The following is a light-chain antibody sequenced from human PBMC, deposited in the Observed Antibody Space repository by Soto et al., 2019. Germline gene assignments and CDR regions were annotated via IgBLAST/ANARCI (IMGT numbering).Light chain of an antibody. V-gene: IGKV3D-20*01. CDR1: QSVSSSY. CDR3: QQYGNSPYT. Sequence: EIVLTQSPATLSLSPGERATLSCGASQSVSSSYLAWYQQKPGLAPRLLIYDASTRATGIPDRFSGSGSGTDFTLTISRLEPEDIAVYYCQQYGNSPYTFGHGTKLEIK. J-gene: IGKJ2*01. CDR2: DAS.